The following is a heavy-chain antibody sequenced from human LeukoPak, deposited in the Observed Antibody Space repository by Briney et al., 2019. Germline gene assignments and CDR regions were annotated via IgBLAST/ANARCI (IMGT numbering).Heavy chain of an antibody. CDR2: ISYYGTHK. J-gene: IGHJ4*02. Sequence: GGSLRLSCAAYGFIFSSYAMHWVRQPPSKGLEWVAAISYYGTHKYYAGSVKGRFTISRDNAKNSLYLQMNSLRAEDTAVYYCARVKVVGIWDYWGQGTLVTVSS. CDR3: ARVKVVGIWDY. CDR1: GFIFSSYA. D-gene: IGHD6-13*01. V-gene: IGHV3-30-3*01.